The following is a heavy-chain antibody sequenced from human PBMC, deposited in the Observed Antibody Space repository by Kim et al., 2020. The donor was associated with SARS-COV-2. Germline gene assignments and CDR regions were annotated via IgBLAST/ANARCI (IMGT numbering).Heavy chain of an antibody. D-gene: IGHD3-10*01. CDR2: INHSGST. CDR3: ARTPLWFYAFDI. Sequence: SETLSLTCAVYGGSFSGYYWSWIRQPPGKGLEWIGEINHSGSTNYNPSLKSRVTISVDTSKNQFSLKLSSVTAADTAVYYCARTPLWFYAFDIWGQGTMVTVSS. J-gene: IGHJ3*02. CDR1: GGSFSGYY. V-gene: IGHV4-34*01.